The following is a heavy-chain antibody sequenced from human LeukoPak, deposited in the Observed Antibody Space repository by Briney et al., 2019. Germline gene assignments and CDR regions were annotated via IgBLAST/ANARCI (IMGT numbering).Heavy chain of an antibody. CDR2: INPNSGGT. J-gene: IGHJ4*02. CDR1: GYTFTGYY. V-gene: IGHV1-2*02. Sequence: ASVKVSCKASGYTFTGYYMHWVRQAPGQGLEWMGWINPNSGGTNYAQKFQGRVTMTRDTSISTAYMELSRLRSDDTAVYYCERVGLLIGSGSFLAYWGQGTLVTVSS. CDR3: ERVGLLIGSGSFLAY. D-gene: IGHD3-10*02.